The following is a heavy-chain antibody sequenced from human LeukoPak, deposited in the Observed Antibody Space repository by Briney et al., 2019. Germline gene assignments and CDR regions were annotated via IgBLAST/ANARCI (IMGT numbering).Heavy chain of an antibody. Sequence: SGPTLVNPTQTLTLTCTFSGFSLSTSGMCVSWIRQPPGKALEWLARIDWDDDKYYSTSLKTRLTISKDTSKNQVVLTMTNMDPADTATYYCARMYYGGNAGRFDYWGQGTLVTVSS. CDR1: GFSLSTSGMC. J-gene: IGHJ4*02. CDR2: IDWDDDK. D-gene: IGHD4-23*01. CDR3: ARMYYGGNAGRFDY. V-gene: IGHV2-70*11.